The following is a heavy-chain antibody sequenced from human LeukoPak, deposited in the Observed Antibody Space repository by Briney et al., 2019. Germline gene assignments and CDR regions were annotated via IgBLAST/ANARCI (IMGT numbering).Heavy chain of an antibody. CDR1: GFTFSSYW. J-gene: IGHJ4*02. V-gene: IGHV3-74*01. D-gene: IGHD3-10*01. Sequence: GGSLRLSCAASGFTFSSYWMHWVRQAPVKGLVWVSGINSDGSSTSYADSVKGRFTISRDNAKNTLYLQMNSLRAEDTAVYYCARDLSEYGWFGELYYWGQGTLVTVSS. CDR2: INSDGSST. CDR3: ARDLSEYGWFGELYY.